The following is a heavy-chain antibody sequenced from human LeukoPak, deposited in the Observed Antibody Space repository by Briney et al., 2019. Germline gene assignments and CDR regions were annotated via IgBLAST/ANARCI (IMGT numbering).Heavy chain of an antibody. CDR2: IWYDGSNK. J-gene: IGHJ4*02. D-gene: IGHD4-17*01. CDR1: GFTFSSYG. V-gene: IGHV3-33*01. Sequence: PGGSLRLSCAASGFTFSSYGMHWVRQAPGKGLEWVAVIWYDGSNKYYADSVKGRFTISRDNSKNTLYLQMNSLRAEDTAVYYCAREGGYGDYRYFDYWGQGTLVTVSS. CDR3: AREGGYGDYRYFDY.